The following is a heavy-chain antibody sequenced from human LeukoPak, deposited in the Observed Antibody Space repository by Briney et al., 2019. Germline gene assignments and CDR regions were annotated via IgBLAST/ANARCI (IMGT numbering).Heavy chain of an antibody. CDR2: INHSGST. Sequence: PSETLSLTCAVYGGSFSGYYWSWIRQPPGKGLDGLGEINHSGSTNYNPSLKSRVTISVDTSKNQFSLKLSSVTAADTAVYYCAGGRLMVRGVRRGMDVWGQGTTVTVSS. D-gene: IGHD3-10*01. CDR3: AGGRLMVRGVRRGMDV. V-gene: IGHV4-34*01. CDR1: GGSFSGYY. J-gene: IGHJ6*02.